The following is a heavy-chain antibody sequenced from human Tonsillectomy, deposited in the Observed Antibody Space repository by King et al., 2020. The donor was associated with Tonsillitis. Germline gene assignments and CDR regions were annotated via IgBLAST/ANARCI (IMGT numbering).Heavy chain of an antibody. D-gene: IGHD2-2*01. J-gene: IGHJ5*02. CDR3: ARTSHYAVGAGYWFDP. CDR2: INPDSGDT. CDR1: GYTFTDYY. V-gene: IGHV1-2*02. Sequence: QLVQSGAEVKKPGASVKVSCKASGYTFTDYYMHWVRQAPGQGLEWMGWINPDSGDTDYAQKFQGRVTMTRDTSISTAYLELSRLRSNDTAVYYCARTSHYAVGAGYWFDPWGQGSLVTVSS.